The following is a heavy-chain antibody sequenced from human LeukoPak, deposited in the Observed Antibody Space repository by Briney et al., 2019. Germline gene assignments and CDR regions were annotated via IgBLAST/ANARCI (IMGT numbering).Heavy chain of an antibody. CDR1: GFTFSSYE. CDR2: ISSSGSTI. CDR3: AELGITIIGGV. V-gene: IGHV3-48*03. Sequence: GGSLRLSCAPSGFTFSSYETDWVRNAPGKGMEWVTYISSSGSTIYYPDSVKGRYTISRHNAKNSLYLQMNSLRAEDTAIYYCAELGITIIGGVWGKGSTVTISP. J-gene: IGHJ6*04. D-gene: IGHD3-10*02.